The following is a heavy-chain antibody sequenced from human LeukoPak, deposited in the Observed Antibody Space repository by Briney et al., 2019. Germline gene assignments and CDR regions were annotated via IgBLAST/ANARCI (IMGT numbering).Heavy chain of an antibody. J-gene: IGHJ6*03. Sequence: SETLSLTCTVSGGSISGSSYYWGWIRQPPGKGLEWIGSIFYSGNTYYNPSLKSRVTISVDTSKNQFSLKLSSVTAADTAVYYCARDGLVRGGEYMDVWGKGTTVTVSS. CDR2: IFYSGNT. D-gene: IGHD3-10*01. V-gene: IGHV4-39*07. CDR3: ARDGLVRGGEYMDV. CDR1: GGSISGSSYY.